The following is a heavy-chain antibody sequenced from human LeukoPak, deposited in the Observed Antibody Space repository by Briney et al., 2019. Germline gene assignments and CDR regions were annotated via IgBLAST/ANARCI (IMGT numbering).Heavy chain of an antibody. Sequence: SETLSLTCTVSGGSISSGSYYWSWIRQPAGKGLEWIGRIYTSGSTNYNPSLKSRVTISVDTSKNQFSLKLSSVTAADTAVYYCARDPPDAEYFQHWGQGTLVTVSS. CDR3: ARDPPDAEYFQH. D-gene: IGHD1-14*01. V-gene: IGHV4-61*02. J-gene: IGHJ1*01. CDR2: IYTSGST. CDR1: GGSISSGSYY.